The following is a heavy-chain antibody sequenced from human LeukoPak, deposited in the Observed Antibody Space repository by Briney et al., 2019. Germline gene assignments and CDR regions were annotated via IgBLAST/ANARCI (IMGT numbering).Heavy chain of an antibody. J-gene: IGHJ4*02. CDR3: ARDNVAYCGGDCYDY. V-gene: IGHV4-30-2*01. Sequence: SQTLSLTCAVSGGSISSGGYSWSWIRQPPETGLEWIGYIYHSGSTYYNPSLKSRVTISVDRSKNQFSLKLSSVTAADTAVYYCARDNVAYCGGDCYDYWGQGTLVTVSS. CDR1: GGSISSGGYS. CDR2: IYHSGST. D-gene: IGHD2-21*01.